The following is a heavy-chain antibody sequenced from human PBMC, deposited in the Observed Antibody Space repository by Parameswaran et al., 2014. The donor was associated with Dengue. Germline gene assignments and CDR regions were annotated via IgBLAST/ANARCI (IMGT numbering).Heavy chain of an antibody. Sequence: WIRQPPGKGLEWVGRIKSKTDGGTTDYAAPVKGRFTISRDDSKNTLYLQMNSLKTEDTAVYYCTTAGIVVVVAARDAFDIWGQGTMVTVSS. D-gene: IGHD2-15*01. CDR2: IKSKTDGGTT. J-gene: IGHJ3*02. CDR3: TTAGIVVVVAARDAFDI. V-gene: IGHV3-15*01.